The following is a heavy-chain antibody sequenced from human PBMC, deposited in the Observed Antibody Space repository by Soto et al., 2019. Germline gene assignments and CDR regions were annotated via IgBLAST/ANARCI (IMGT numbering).Heavy chain of an antibody. J-gene: IGHJ4*02. CDR2: ISYDSDTI. V-gene: IGHV3-48*04. Sequence: PGGSLRLSCAGSGFTFGTYSMNWVRQAAGKGLEWIAYISYDSDTIQYADSVKGRFSISRDNAKNSLYLQINSLRGDDTAIYYCARSGDNYNLLDYWGQGTPVTVSS. CDR1: GFTFGTYS. CDR3: ARSGDNYNLLDY. D-gene: IGHD1-1*01.